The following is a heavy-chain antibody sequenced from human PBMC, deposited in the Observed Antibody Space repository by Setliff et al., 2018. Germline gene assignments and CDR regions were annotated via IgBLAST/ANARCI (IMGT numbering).Heavy chain of an antibody. Sequence: PSETLSLTCSVYGESFSNNYWSWIRQSPGKGLEWIGESDHGGNTTIHPSLKSRLTMSVDTSKNQFSLKLTSVTAADTAVYYCARANKKLDYYYYCYMDVWGKGTTVTVSS. CDR3: ARANKKLDYYYYCYMDV. CDR2: SDHGGNT. CDR1: GESFSNNY. D-gene: IGHD1-1*01. V-gene: IGHV4-34*01. J-gene: IGHJ6*03.